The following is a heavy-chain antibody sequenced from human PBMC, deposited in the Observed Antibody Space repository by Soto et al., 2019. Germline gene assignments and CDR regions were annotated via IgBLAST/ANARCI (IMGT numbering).Heavy chain of an antibody. J-gene: IGHJ4*02. V-gene: IGHV1-69*01. Sequence: QVQLVQSGAEVKKPGSSVKVSCKASGGTFSSYASSWVRQAPGQGLEWMGGIIPIFGTANYAQKFQGRVTITADESTSTAYMELSSLRSEDTAVYYCAREGAGDTAMPFEFNYWGQGTLVTVSS. CDR3: AREGAGDTAMPFEFNY. CDR2: IIPIFGTA. CDR1: GGTFSSYA. D-gene: IGHD5-18*01.